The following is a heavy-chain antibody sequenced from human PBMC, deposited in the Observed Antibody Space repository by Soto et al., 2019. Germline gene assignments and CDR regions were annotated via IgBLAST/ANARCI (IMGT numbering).Heavy chain of an antibody. V-gene: IGHV1-3*01. D-gene: IGHD3-10*01. J-gene: IGHJ5*02. CDR2: INAGNGNT. CDR1: GYTFTSYA. CDR3: ARDNSWDYGSGLMAWWFDP. Sequence: ASVKVSCKASGYTFTSYAMHWVRQAPGQRLEWMGWINAGNGNTKYSQKFQGRVTITRDTSASTAYMELSSLRSDDTAIYYCARDNSWDYGSGLMAWWFDPWGQGTLVTVSS.